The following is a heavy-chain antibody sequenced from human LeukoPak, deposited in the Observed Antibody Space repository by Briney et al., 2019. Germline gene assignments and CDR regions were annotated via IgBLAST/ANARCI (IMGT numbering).Heavy chain of an antibody. J-gene: IGHJ4*02. Sequence: VGPVKVSCKASGYTFTGYYMHWVRQAPGQGLEWMGWINPNSGGTNYAQKFQGRVTMTRDTSISTAYMELSRLRSDDTAVYYCARGRGYNWNDVMVFDYWGQGTLVTVSS. D-gene: IGHD1-1*01. CDR3: ARGRGYNWNDVMVFDY. CDR2: INPNSGGT. V-gene: IGHV1-2*02. CDR1: GYTFTGYY.